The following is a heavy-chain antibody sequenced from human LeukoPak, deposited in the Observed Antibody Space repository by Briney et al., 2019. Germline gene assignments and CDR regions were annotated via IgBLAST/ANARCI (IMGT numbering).Heavy chain of an antibody. J-gene: IGHJ2*01. D-gene: IGHD3-10*01. CDR1: GFTFDDYA. V-gene: IGHV3-9*01. CDR3: AKGDLWFGELLFGYFDL. Sequence: GRSLRLSCAASGFTFDDYAMHWVRQAPGKGLEWVSGISWNSGSIGYADSVKGRFTISRDNAKNSLYLQMNSLRAEDTALYYCAKGDLWFGELLFGYFDLWGRGTLVTVSS. CDR2: ISWNSGSI.